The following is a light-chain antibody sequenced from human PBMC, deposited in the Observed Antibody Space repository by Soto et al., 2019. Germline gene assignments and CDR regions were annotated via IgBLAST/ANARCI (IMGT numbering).Light chain of an antibody. V-gene: IGLV1-47*02. Sequence: QSVLTQPHSASGTPGQRVTISFSGSSSNIETNDIYWHQQLPGSAPKLLIYSNDQRPSGVPDRFSASKSGTSASLAISGLRSDAEAEYFCATWDDSMSGVVFGGGTKLTVL. CDR2: SND. CDR3: ATWDDSMSGVV. J-gene: IGLJ2*01. CDR1: SSNIETND.